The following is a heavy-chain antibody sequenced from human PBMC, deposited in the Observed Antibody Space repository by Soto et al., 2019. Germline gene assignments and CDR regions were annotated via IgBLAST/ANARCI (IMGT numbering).Heavy chain of an antibody. CDR2: ISGSGGST. D-gene: IGHD3-10*01. Sequence: EVQLLESGGGLVQPGGSLRLSCAASGFTFSSYAMSWVRQAPGKGLEWVSAISGSGGSTYYADSVKGRFTISRDNSKNTLYLQMNSLRAEDTAVYCCAKDLSPRSITMADYWGQGTLVTVSS. V-gene: IGHV3-23*01. J-gene: IGHJ4*02. CDR1: GFTFSSYA. CDR3: AKDLSPRSITMADY.